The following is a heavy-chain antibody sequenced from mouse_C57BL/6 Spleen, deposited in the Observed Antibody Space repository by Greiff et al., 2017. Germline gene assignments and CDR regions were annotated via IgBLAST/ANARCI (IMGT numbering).Heavy chain of an antibody. CDR3: ARDSVVADY. V-gene: IGHV1-55*01. J-gene: IGHJ2*01. CDR2: IYPGSGST. CDR1: GYTFTSSW. D-gene: IGHD1-1*01. Sequence: VQLQQPGAELVKPGASVKMSCKASGYTFTSSWITWVKQRPGQGLAWIGDIYPGSGSTNYNEKFKSKATLTVDTSSSTAYMQLSSLTSEDSAVYYCARDSVVADYWGQGTTLTVSS.